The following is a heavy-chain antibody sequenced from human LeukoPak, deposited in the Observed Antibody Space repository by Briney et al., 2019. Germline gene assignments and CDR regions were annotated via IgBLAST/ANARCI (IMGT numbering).Heavy chain of an antibody. CDR1: GYTFTSYG. CDR3: ARVTNYYDSSGYFH. D-gene: IGHD3-22*01. CDR2: INPNSGGT. Sequence: GASVKVSCKASGYTFTSYGISWVRQAPGQGLEWMGWINPNSGGTNYAQKFQGRVTMTRDTSISTAYMELSRLRSDDTAVYYCARVTNYYDSSGYFHWGQGTLVTVSS. V-gene: IGHV1-2*02. J-gene: IGHJ4*02.